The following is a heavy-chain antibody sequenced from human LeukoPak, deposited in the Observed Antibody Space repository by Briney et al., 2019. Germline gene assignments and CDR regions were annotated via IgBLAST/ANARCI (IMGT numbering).Heavy chain of an antibody. CDR1: GGTFSSYA. D-gene: IGHD5-18*01. V-gene: IGHV1-69*06. CDR2: IIPIFGTA. J-gene: IGHJ4*02. CDR3: ARDRFTAIDNYFDY. Sequence: SVKVSCKASGGTFSSYAISWVRQAPGQGLEWMGGIIPIFGTANYAQKFQGRVTITADKSTSTAYMELSSLRSEDTAVYYCARDRFTAIDNYFDYWGQGTLVTVSS.